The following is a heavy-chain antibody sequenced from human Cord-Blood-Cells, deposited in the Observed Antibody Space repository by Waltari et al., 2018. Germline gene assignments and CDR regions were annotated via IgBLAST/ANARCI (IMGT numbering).Heavy chain of an antibody. CDR3: AREWFREYFDY. V-gene: IGHV3-33*01. CDR2: IWYDGSNK. CDR1: GFTFSSYG. D-gene: IGHD3-10*01. J-gene: IGHJ4*02. Sequence: QVQLVESGGGVVQPGRSLRLSCAASGFTFSSYGMHWARQAPGKGLEWVAVIWYDGSNKYYADSVKGRFTISRDNSKNTLYLQMNSLRAEDTAVYYCAREWFREYFDYWGQGTLVTVSS.